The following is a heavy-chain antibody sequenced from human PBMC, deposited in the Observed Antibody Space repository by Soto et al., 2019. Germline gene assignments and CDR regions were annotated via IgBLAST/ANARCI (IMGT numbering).Heavy chain of an antibody. D-gene: IGHD6-19*01. V-gene: IGHV1-18*01. CDR1: GYTFTSYG. J-gene: IGHJ5*02. CDR2: ISAYNGNT. CDR3: ARVSGIAVAVSNWFDP. Sequence: ASVKVSCKASGYTFTSYGISWVRQAPGQGLEWMGWISAYNGNTNYAQKLQGRVTMTTDTSTSTAYMELRSLRSDDTAVYCCARVSGIAVAVSNWFDPWGQGTLVTVSS.